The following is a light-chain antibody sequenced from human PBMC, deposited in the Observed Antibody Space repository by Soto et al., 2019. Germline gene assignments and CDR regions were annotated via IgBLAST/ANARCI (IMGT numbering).Light chain of an antibody. CDR1: SSDVGGYNH. CDR2: ELS. CDR3: SSYTSSSTLLYV. V-gene: IGLV2-14*01. Sequence: QSALTQPASVSGSPGQSNTISCTGTSSDVGGYNHVSWYQQYPGKAPKLIIYELSNRPSGISNRFSGSKSGNTASLTISGLQTEDEADYYCSSYTSSSTLLYVFGTGTKVTVL. J-gene: IGLJ1*01.